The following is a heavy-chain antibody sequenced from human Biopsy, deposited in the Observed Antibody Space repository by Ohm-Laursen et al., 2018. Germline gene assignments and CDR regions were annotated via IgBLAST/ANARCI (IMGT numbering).Heavy chain of an antibody. J-gene: IGHJ5*02. V-gene: IGHV4-39*01. Sequence: GTLSLTCTVSGGSISSSTPYYWAWLRQPPGKGLEWIGSIYNTETTFYNPSLESRVTIPVDTSTNQFSLKVSSVTAADTALYFCARHPTGFWFDPWGHGTLVTVSS. CDR2: IYNTETT. CDR3: ARHPTGFWFDP. CDR1: GGSISSSTPYY.